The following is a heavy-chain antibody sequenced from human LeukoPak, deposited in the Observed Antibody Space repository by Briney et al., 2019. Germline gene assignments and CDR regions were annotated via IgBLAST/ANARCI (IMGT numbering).Heavy chain of an antibody. J-gene: IGHJ6*02. CDR2: ISAYYGKT. Sequence: GASVKVSCKASGYTFTTYGISWVRQAPGQGLEWMGWISAYYGKTNYAQDFQGRVTMTTDTSTSTAYMELSSLRSEDTAVYYCARKVPIEGMDVWGQGTTVTVSS. CDR1: GYTFTTYG. D-gene: IGHD2-2*01. V-gene: IGHV1-18*01. CDR3: ARKVPIEGMDV.